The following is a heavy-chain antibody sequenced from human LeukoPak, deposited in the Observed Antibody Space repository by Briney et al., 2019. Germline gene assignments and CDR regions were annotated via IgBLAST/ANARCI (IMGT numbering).Heavy chain of an antibody. CDR3: ARPDRGYSYGYGY. J-gene: IGHJ4*02. Sequence: GGSLRLSCAASGFTFSSYWMHWVRQTPGKGLIYISRINNDGSSANYADSVRGRFTISRDNAENTLYLQMNSLRAEDTAVYYCARPDRGYSYGYGYWGQGTLVTVSS. CDR1: GFTFSSYW. V-gene: IGHV3-74*01. CDR2: INNDGSSA. D-gene: IGHD5-18*01.